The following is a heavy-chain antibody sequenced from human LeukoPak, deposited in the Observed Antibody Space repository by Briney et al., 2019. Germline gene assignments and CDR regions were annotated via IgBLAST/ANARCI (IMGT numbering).Heavy chain of an antibody. CDR3: ARGGGYYRNWFDP. J-gene: IGHJ5*02. D-gene: IGHD3-22*01. V-gene: IGHV4-4*02. CDR2: INHSGST. CDR1: GGSISSSNW. Sequence: SETLSLTCAVSGGSISSSNWWSWVRQPPGKGLEWIGEINHSGSTNYNPSLKSRVTISVDTSKNQFSLKLSSVTAADTAVYYCARGGGYYRNWFDPWGQGTLVTVSS.